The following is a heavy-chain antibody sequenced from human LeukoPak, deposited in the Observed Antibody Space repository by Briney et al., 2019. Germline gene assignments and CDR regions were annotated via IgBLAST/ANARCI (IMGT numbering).Heavy chain of an antibody. J-gene: IGHJ6*02. CDR3: AKVYGSGSYGYYYGMDV. CDR1: GFTFDDYA. V-gene: IGHV3-9*01. Sequence: GRSLRLSCAASGFTFDDYAMHWVRQAPGKGLDWVSGISWNSGSIGYADSVKGRFTISRDNAKNSLYLQMNSLRAEDTALYYCAKVYGSGSYGYYYGMDVWGQGTTVTVSS. D-gene: IGHD3-10*01. CDR2: ISWNSGSI.